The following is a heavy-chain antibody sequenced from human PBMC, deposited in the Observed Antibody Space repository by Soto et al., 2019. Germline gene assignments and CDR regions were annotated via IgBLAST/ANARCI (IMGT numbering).Heavy chain of an antibody. Sequence: GGSLRLSCAASGFTFSSYWMSWVRQAPGKGLEWVANIKQDGSEKYYVDSVKGRFTISRDNAKNSLYLQMNSLRAEDTAVYYCARVKIRESHRVAGVERVIGGYGSSGSRSIDYWGQGTLVTVSS. CDR2: IKQDGSEK. D-gene: IGHD3-22*01. CDR3: ARVKIRESHRVAGVERVIGGYGSSGSRSIDY. V-gene: IGHV3-7*05. CDR1: GFTFSSYW. J-gene: IGHJ4*02.